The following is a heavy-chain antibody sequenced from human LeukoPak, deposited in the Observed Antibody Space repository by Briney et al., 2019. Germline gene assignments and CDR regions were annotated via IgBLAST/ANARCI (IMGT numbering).Heavy chain of an antibody. V-gene: IGHV4-34*01. CDR1: GGSFSGYY. Sequence: SETLSLTCAVYGGSFSGYYWSWIRQPPGKGLEWIGEINHSGSTNYNPSLKSRVTISVDTSKNQFSLKLSSVTAADTAVYYCARGAQILRVLWYFDLWGRGTLVTVSS. D-gene: IGHD5/OR15-5a*01. CDR3: ARGAQILRVLWYFDL. CDR2: INHSGST. J-gene: IGHJ2*01.